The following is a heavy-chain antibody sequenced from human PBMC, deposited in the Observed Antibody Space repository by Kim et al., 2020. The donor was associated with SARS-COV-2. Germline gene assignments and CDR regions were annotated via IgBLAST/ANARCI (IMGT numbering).Heavy chain of an antibody. D-gene: IGHD3-3*01. Sequence: SETLSLTFTVSGGSISSYYWSWIRQPPGKGLEWIGYIYYSGSTNYNPSLKSRVTISVDTSKNQFSLKLSSVTAADTAVYYCATYTQTYYDFWSGYYFGAFDIWGQGTMVTVSS. CDR1: GGSISSYY. CDR3: ATYTQTYYDFWSGYYFGAFDI. CDR2: IYYSGST. V-gene: IGHV4-59*08. J-gene: IGHJ3*02.